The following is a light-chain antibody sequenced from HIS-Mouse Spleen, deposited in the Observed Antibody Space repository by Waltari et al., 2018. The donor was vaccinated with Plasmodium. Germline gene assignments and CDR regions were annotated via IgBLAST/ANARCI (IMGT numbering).Light chain of an antibody. Sequence: QSALTQPRSVSGSPGQSVTLSCTGTSSDVGGYNYVSWYQQPPGKAPKLLIYDVSKRPSGVPDRFSGSKSGNTASLTISGLQAEDEADYYCCSYAGSYTVVFGGGTKLTVL. CDR2: DVS. J-gene: IGLJ2*01. CDR3: CSYAGSYTVV. V-gene: IGLV2-11*01. CDR1: SSDVGGYNY.